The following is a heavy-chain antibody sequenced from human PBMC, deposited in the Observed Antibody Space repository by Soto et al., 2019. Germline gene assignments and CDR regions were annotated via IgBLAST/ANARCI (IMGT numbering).Heavy chain of an antibody. D-gene: IGHD3-10*01. CDR3: ARELFGRSVWFDP. V-gene: IGHV4-59*01. CDR1: GGSISSYY. Sequence: PSETLSLTCTVSGGSISSYYWSWIRQPPGKGLEWIGYIYYSGSTNYNPSLKSRVTISVDTSKNQFSLKLSSVTAADTAVYYCARELFGRSVWFDPWGQGTRVTVSS. J-gene: IGHJ5*02. CDR2: IYYSGST.